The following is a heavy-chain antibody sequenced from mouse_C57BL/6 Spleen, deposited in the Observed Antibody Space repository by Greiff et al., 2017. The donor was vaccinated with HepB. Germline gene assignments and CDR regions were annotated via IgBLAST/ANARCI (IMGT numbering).Heavy chain of an antibody. CDR1: GFTFSSYA. V-gene: IGHV5-4*01. Sequence: EVKVVESGGGLVKPGGSLKLSCAASGFTFSSYAMSWVRQTPEKRLEWVATISDGGSYTYYPDNVKGRFTISRDNAKNNLYLQMSHLKSEDTAMYYCARDRDDYDGYYYAMDYWGQGTSVTVSS. J-gene: IGHJ4*01. D-gene: IGHD2-4*01. CDR2: ISDGGSYT. CDR3: ARDRDDYDGYYYAMDY.